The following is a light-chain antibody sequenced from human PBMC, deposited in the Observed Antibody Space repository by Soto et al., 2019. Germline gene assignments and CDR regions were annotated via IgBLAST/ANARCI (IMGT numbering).Light chain of an antibody. Sequence: EIVLTQPPVTLSFSPGERATLSFRASQSVSSNLAWYQQKPGQAPRLLIYGASTRATGIPARFSGSGSGTDFTLTISRLEPEDFAVYYCQQYGSSPFVAFGQGTKVDI. J-gene: IGKJ1*01. V-gene: IGKV3-20*01. CDR3: QQYGSSPFVA. CDR2: GAS. CDR1: QSVSSN.